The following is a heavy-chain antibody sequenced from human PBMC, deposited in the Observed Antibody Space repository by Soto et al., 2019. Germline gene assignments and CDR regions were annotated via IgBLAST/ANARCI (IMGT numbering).Heavy chain of an antibody. J-gene: IGHJ6*02. CDR3: ARGGPNWNYDWYYGMDV. CDR1: GGTFSSYA. D-gene: IGHD1-7*01. CDR2: IIPIFGTA. V-gene: IGHV1-69*01. Sequence: QVQLVQSGAEVKKPGSSVKVSCKASGGTFSSYAISWVRQAPGQGLEWMGGIIPIFGTANYAQKFQGRVTITADESTSTAYMELSSLRSEDTAVYYCARGGPNWNYDWYYGMDVWGQGTTVTVSS.